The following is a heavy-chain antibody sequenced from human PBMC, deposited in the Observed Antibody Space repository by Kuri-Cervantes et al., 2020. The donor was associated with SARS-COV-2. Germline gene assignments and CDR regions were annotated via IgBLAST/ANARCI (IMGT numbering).Heavy chain of an antibody. Sequence: GGSLRLSCAASGFTFSNAWMNWVRQAPGKGLEWVSSISSSSSYIYYADSVKGRFTISRDNAKNSLYLQMNSLRAEDTAVYYCARDQGLRFLEWDGIDYWGQGTLVTVSS. CDR2: ISSSSSYI. V-gene: IGHV3-21*01. CDR3: ARDQGLRFLEWDGIDY. CDR1: GFTFSNAW. J-gene: IGHJ4*02. D-gene: IGHD3-3*01.